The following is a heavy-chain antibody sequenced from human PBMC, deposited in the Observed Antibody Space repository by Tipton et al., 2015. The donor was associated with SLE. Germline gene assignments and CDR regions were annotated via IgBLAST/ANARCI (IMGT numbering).Heavy chain of an antibody. D-gene: IGHD6-13*01. V-gene: IGHV4-38-2*02. CDR1: GYSITSGDY. CDR3: ARDPYDSTWRNGWFDP. CDR2: LYHRGST. Sequence: LRLSCAVSGYSITSGDYWGWIRQPPGKGLEWVGSLYHRGSTSYNPSLKSRVTISTDTSKIEIYLKLTSVTATDTAVYFCARDPYDSTWRNGWFDPWGQGTLVTVSS. J-gene: IGHJ5*02.